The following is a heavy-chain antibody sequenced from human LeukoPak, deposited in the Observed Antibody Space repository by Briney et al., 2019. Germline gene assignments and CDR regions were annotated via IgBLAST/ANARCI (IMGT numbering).Heavy chain of an antibody. V-gene: IGHV7-4-1*02. CDR3: ARESPFRIAAAGTLIDY. Sequence: ASVKVSCKASGYTFTSYAMNWVRQAPGQGLEWMGWINTNTGNPTYAQRSTGQFVFPLDTSVSTAYLQISSLKAEDTAVYYCARESPFRIAAAGTLIDYWGQGTLVTVSS. CDR2: INTNTGNP. J-gene: IGHJ4*02. D-gene: IGHD6-13*01. CDR1: GYTFTSYA.